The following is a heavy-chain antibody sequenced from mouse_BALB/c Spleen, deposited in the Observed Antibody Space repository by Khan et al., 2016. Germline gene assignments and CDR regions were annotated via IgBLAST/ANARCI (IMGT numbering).Heavy chain of an antibody. D-gene: IGHD1-1*01. J-gene: IGHJ4*01. V-gene: IGHV3-2*02. CDR2: ISYSGST. CDR1: GYSITSDYA. Sequence: EVQLQESGPGLVKPSQSLSLTCTVTGYSITSDYAWNWIRQFPGNRLEWMGYISYSGSTSYNPSLKSRISITRDTSKNQFFLQLNSVTSEDTATXSCAGSAYGEKAAMAYWGQGTPVTVSA. CDR3: AGSAYGEKAAMAY.